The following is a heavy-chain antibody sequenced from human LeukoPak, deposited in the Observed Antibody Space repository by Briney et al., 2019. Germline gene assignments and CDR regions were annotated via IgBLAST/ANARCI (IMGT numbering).Heavy chain of an antibody. J-gene: IGHJ3*02. Sequence: PSETLSLTCTVSGGSISSSSYYWGWIRQPPGTGLEWIGSIYYSGSTYYNPSLKSRVTISVDTSKNQFSLKLSSVTAADTAVYYCASPSRGHDAFDIWGQGTMVTVSS. CDR1: GGSISSSSYY. CDR3: ASPSRGHDAFDI. V-gene: IGHV4-39*01. D-gene: IGHD3-10*01. CDR2: IYYSGST.